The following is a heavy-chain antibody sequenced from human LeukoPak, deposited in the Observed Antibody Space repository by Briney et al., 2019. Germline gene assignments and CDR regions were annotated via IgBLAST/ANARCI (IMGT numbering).Heavy chain of an antibody. D-gene: IGHD3-22*01. V-gene: IGHV4-31*03. Sequence: SETLSLTCTVSGGSISSGGYYWSWIRQHPGKGLEWIGYIYYSGSTYYNPSFKSRVTISVDTSKNQFSLKLSSVTAADTAVYYCARALANYYDSSGYYYGGDRFDYWGQGTLVTVSS. CDR3: ARALANYYDSSGYYYGGDRFDY. CDR1: GGSISSGGYY. J-gene: IGHJ4*02. CDR2: IYYSGST.